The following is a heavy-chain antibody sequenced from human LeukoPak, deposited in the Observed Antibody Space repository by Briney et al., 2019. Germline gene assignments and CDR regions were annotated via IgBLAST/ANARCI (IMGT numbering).Heavy chain of an antibody. J-gene: IGHJ4*02. V-gene: IGHV1-18*01. D-gene: IGHD1-26*01. CDR2: ISAYNGNT. CDR1: GYTFTSYG. CDR3: ARDRGIVGAPTVFDY. Sequence: ASVKVSCKASGYTFTSYGISWVRQAPGQGLEWMGWISAYNGNTNYAQNLQGRVTMTTDTSTSTAYMELRSLRSDDTAVYYCARDRGIVGAPTVFDYWGQGTLVTVSP.